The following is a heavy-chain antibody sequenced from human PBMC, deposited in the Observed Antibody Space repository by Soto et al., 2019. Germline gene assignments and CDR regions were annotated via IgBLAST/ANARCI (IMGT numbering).Heavy chain of an antibody. CDR3: ARDAAVAGETDRFDY. V-gene: IGHV4-4*02. D-gene: IGHD6-19*01. Sequence: QVQLQESGPGLVKPSGTLSLTCTVSGGSIKTDVWWSWLRRPPGRGREWIGEIYQNGHTNYNPSLRSRVTMSVDKSKNQCSLRLTSVTAADTAMYYCARDAAVAGETDRFDYWGQGILVTASS. CDR2: IYQNGHT. CDR1: GGSIKTDVW. J-gene: IGHJ4*02.